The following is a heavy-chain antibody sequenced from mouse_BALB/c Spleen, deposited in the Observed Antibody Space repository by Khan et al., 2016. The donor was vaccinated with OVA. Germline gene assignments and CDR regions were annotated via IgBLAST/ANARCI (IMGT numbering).Heavy chain of an antibody. D-gene: IGHD1-2*01. Sequence: EVQLQESGPGLVKPSQSLSLTCTVTGYSITSGYGWNWIRQFPGNKLELMGYISYSGSTNYNPSLKSRISITRDTSKNPFFLQLNSVTTEDTATYYRARTARIKYWGQGTTLTVSS. CDR2: ISYSGST. CDR1: GYSITSGYG. CDR3: ARTARIKY. V-gene: IGHV3-2*02. J-gene: IGHJ2*01.